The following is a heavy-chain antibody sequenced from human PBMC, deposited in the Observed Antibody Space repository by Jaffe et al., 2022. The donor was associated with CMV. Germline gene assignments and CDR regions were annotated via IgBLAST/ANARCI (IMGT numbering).Heavy chain of an antibody. CDR3: ARGVSLAWSGYYYIRWFDP. J-gene: IGHJ5*02. V-gene: IGHV4-34*01. CDR1: GGSFSGYY. CDR2: INHSGST. D-gene: IGHD3-3*01. Sequence: QVQLQQWGAGLLKPSETLSLTCAVYGGSFSGYYWSWIRQPPGKGLEWIGEINHSGSTNYNPSLKSRVTISVDTSKNQFSLKLSSVTAADTAVYYCARGVSLAWSGYYYIRWFDPWGQGTLVTVSS.